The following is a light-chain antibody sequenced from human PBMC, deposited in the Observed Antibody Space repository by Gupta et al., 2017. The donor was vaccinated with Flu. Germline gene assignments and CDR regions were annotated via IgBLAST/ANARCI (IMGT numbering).Light chain of an antibody. CDR1: ESISSN. J-gene: IGKJ2*01. Sequence: SATLSCRASESISSNLAWYKQKPGQAPRLLIYGASTRATGIPVRFSASGSGTEFTLTISSLQSEDFAVYYCQHYNNWPPMYTFGQGTNREIK. CDR3: QHYNNWPPMYT. CDR2: GAS. V-gene: IGKV3-15*01.